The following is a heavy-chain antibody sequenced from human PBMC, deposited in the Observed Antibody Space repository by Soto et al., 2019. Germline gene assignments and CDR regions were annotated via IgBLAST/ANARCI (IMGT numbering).Heavy chain of an antibody. J-gene: IGHJ5*02. CDR1: GYSFTSYW. D-gene: IGHD3-10*01. CDR3: ARSITMVRGVIRPYNWFDP. V-gene: IGHV5-10-1*01. Sequence: PRESLKISCKGSGYSFTSYWISWVRQVPGKGLEWMGRIDPSDSYTNYSPSFQGHVTISADKSISTAYLQWSSLKASDTAMYYCARSITMVRGVIRPYNWFDPWGQGTLVTVSS. CDR2: IDPSDSYT.